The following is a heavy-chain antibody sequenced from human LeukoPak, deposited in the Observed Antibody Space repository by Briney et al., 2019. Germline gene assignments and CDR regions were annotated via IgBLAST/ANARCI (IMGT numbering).Heavy chain of an antibody. J-gene: IGHJ4*02. CDR1: GFTFSSYE. CDR3: ARDPFSWDSSGYTPNDY. CDR2: ISSSDSTI. Sequence: GGSLRLSCSASGFTFSSYEMNWVRQAPGKGLEWVSYISSSDSTIYYADSVKGRFTISRDNAKNSLYLQMNSLRAEDTAVYYCARDPFSWDSSGYTPNDYWGQGTLVTVSS. V-gene: IGHV3-48*03. D-gene: IGHD3-22*01.